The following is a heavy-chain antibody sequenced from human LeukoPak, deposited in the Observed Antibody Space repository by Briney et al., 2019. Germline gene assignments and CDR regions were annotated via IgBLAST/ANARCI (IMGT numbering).Heavy chain of an antibody. V-gene: IGHV3-30*02. J-gene: IGHJ4*02. CDR1: GFTFRSYG. D-gene: IGHD2-21*02. Sequence: GGSLRLSCAASGFTFRSYGMHLVRQAPGKGLEWVAFTRSDGTNKYNADSVKGRFTISRDNAKNTLYLQMNSLRAEDTAVYYCARGIAAYCGGYCSETHDYWGQGTLVTVSS. CDR2: TRSDGTNK. CDR3: ARGIAAYCGGYCSETHDY.